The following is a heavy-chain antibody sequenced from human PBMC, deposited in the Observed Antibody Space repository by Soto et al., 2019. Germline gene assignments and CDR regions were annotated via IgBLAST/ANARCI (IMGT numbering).Heavy chain of an antibody. J-gene: IGHJ4*02. V-gene: IGHV3-30*18. CDR3: AKDRRKVVVAAPFDY. Sequence: QVQLVESGGGVVQPGRSLRLSCAASGFTFSSYGMHWVRQAPGKGLEWVAVISYDGSNKYYADSVKGRFTISRDNSKNTRYLQMNRLRAEDTAVYYCAKDRRKVVVAAPFDYWGQGTLVTVSS. CDR2: ISYDGSNK. CDR1: GFTFSSYG. D-gene: IGHD2-15*01.